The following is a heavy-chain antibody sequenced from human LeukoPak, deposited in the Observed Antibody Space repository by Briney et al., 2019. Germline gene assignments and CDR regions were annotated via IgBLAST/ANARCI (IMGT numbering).Heavy chain of an antibody. CDR3: AKSRAGFFPFDY. CDR1: GFIFSGYA. CDR2: ISSSGDIT. Sequence: GGSLRLSCAASGFIFSGYAMSWVRQAPGKGLEWVSAISSSGDITYYADSVKGRFTISRDISRNTLHLQMNSLGAEDTAVYYCAKSRAGFFPFDYWGQGTLVTVSS. J-gene: IGHJ4*02. V-gene: IGHV3-23*01. D-gene: IGHD6-19*01.